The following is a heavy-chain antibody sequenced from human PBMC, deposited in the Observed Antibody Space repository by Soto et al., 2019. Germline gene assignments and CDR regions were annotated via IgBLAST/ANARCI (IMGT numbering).Heavy chain of an antibody. D-gene: IGHD4-17*01. Sequence: EVQLLESGGGLVQPGGSLRLSCAASGITFSNYAMYWVRLAPGKGLEWVSTIVSSGGVTYYAGSVKGRFTISRDNSKSTVHLQMDSLGAEDTAVYFCASTFPLRYGDPSGFDYWGQGTLVAVSS. J-gene: IGHJ4*02. V-gene: IGHV3-23*01. CDR2: IVSSGGVT. CDR1: GITFSNYA. CDR3: ASTFPLRYGDPSGFDY.